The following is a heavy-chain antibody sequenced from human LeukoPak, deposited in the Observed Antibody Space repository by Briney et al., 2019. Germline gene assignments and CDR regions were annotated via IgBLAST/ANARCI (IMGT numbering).Heavy chain of an antibody. Sequence: GGSLRLSCVASGFIFNEYGMTWVRQIPGKGLEWVCGINGNGGRTGYADSVKGRFTISGDNAKNSLYLEMDSLRAEDTALYFCARLFNAGLGAPLDYGGQGTLVSVSS. CDR1: GFIFNEYG. V-gene: IGHV3-20*04. CDR2: INGNGGRT. J-gene: IGHJ4*02. CDR3: ARLFNAGLGAPLDY. D-gene: IGHD1-26*01.